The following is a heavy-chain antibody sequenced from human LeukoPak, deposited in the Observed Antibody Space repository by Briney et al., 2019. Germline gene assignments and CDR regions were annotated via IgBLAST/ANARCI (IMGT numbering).Heavy chain of an antibody. CDR3: ARDEYDYGSGSYYMDV. V-gene: IGHV3-23*01. D-gene: IGHD3-10*01. J-gene: IGHJ6*03. CDR1: GFTFSSYG. Sequence: GGSLRLSCAASGFTFSSYGMSWVRQAPGKGLEWVSAISGSGGSTYYADSVKGRFTISRDNSKNTLYLQMNSLRAEDTAVYYCARDEYDYGSGSYYMDVWGKGTTVTISS. CDR2: ISGSGGST.